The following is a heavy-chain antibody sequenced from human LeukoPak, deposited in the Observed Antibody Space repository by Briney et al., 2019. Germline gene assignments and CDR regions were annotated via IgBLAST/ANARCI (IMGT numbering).Heavy chain of an antibody. CDR3: TRNADSGLDY. CDR1: GYTFTSYY. V-gene: IGHV1-46*03. CDR2: INPSGGST. J-gene: IGHJ4*02. D-gene: IGHD3-10*01. Sequence: ASVKVSCKASGYTFTSYYMHWVRQAPGQGLEWMEFINPSGGSTSYAQKFQGRVTMTTATSTSTVYMELTSLRSEDTAMYYCTRNADSGLDYWGQGTLVTVSS.